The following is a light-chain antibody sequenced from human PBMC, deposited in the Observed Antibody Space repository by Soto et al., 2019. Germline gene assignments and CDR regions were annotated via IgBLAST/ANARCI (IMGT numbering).Light chain of an antibody. V-gene: IGKV3-11*01. Sequence: EIVLTQSPATLSLSPGERATLSCRASQSVSSYLAWYQQKPGQAPRLLIYDASNRATGIPARFSGSGSGTDFTLTISSLEPEDVAVYYCQQRNNWPSTTFGPGTKVDIK. CDR3: QQRNNWPSTT. CDR2: DAS. CDR1: QSVSSY. J-gene: IGKJ3*01.